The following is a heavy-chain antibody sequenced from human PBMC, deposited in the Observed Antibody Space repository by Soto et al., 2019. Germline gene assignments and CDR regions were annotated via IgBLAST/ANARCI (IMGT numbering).Heavy chain of an antibody. CDR2: ISWNGGSI. CDR1: GFTFDDYA. V-gene: IGHV3-9*01. D-gene: IGHD3-16*01. CDR3: AKDQGMATIGGSFDY. Sequence: SLRLSCAASGFTFDDYAMHWVRQDPGKGLEWVSGISWNGGSIAYADSVKGRFTISRDNAKNSLYLQMNSLRAEDTAFYYCAKDQGMATIGGSFDYWGLGTLVTVSS. J-gene: IGHJ4*02.